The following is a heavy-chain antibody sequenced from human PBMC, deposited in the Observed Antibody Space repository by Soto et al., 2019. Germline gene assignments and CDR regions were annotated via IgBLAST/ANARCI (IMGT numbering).Heavy chain of an antibody. CDR2: IYSGGST. CDR1: GFTVSSNY. J-gene: IGHJ3*02. Sequence: GGSLRLSCAASGFTVSSNYMSWVRQAPGKGLEWVSVIYSGGSTYYADSVKGRFTISRDNSKNTLYLQMNSLRAEDTAVYYCARDYYDILTGAPEGAFDIWGQGTMVTVSS. D-gene: IGHD3-9*01. CDR3: ARDYYDILTGAPEGAFDI. V-gene: IGHV3-66*01.